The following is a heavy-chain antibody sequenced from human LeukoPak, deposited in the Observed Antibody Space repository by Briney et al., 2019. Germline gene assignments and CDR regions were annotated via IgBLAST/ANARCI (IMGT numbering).Heavy chain of an antibody. CDR3: ARDVQLGN. CDR2: ISWNSGSI. CDR1: GFTFDDYA. J-gene: IGHJ4*02. Sequence: PGGSLRLSCAASGFTFDDYAMHWVRQSPGKGLEWVSGISWNSGSIGYADSVKGRFTISRDNAKNSLYLQMNSLRAEDTAVYYCARDVQLGNWGQGTLVTVSS. D-gene: IGHD1-1*01. V-gene: IGHV3-9*01.